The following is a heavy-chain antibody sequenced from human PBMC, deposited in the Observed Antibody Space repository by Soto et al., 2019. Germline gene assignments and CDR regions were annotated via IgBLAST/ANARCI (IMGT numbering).Heavy chain of an antibody. J-gene: IGHJ6*03. CDR1: GFTFSSYG. CDR3: ARTAVAGDYYYYMDV. CDR2: IWYDGSNK. D-gene: IGHD6-19*01. V-gene: IGHV3-33*01. Sequence: PGGSLRLSCAASGFTFSSYGMHWVRQAPGKGLEWVAVIWYDGSNKYYADSVKGRFTISRDNSKNTLYLQMNSLRAEDTAVYYCARTAVAGDYYYYMDVWGKGTTVTVAS.